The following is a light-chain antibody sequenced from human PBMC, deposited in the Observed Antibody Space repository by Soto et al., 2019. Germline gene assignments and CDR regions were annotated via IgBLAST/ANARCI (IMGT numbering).Light chain of an antibody. CDR1: QTVSVN. J-gene: IGKJ3*01. CDR3: QQYNDWPPFT. CDR2: GAS. V-gene: IGKV3-15*01. Sequence: EIVMTQSPATLSVSPGERATLSCRASQTVSVNLAWYQQKPGQAPRLLICGASTRATGTPARFSGSGSGTEFTLTISSLQSEDFAVYYCQQYNDWPPFTFGPGTRVDIK.